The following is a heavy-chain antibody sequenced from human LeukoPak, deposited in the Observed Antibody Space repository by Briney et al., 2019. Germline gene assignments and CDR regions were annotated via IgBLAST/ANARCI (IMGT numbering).Heavy chain of an antibody. CDR1: GFTFSSYW. CDR2: INHNGNVN. Sequence: GGSLRLSCAASGFTFSSYWMTWARQAPGKGLEWVASINHNGNVNYYVDSVKGRFTVSRDNAKNSLYLQMSNLRAEDTAVYFCARGGGLDVWGQGATVTVSS. D-gene: IGHD3-16*01. CDR3: ARGGGLDV. J-gene: IGHJ6*02. V-gene: IGHV3-7*03.